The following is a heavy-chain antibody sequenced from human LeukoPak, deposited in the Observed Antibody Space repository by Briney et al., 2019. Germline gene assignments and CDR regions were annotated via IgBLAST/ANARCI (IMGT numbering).Heavy chain of an antibody. V-gene: IGHV4-39*01. CDR3: ARYLYHYDSSGYYFNWFDP. Sequence: PSETLSLTCTVSGGSISSSSYYWGWIRQPPGKGLEWIGSIYYSGSTYYNPSLKSRVTISVDTSKNQFSLKLSSVTAADTAVYYCARYLYHYDSSGYYFNWFDPWGQGTLVTVSS. J-gene: IGHJ5*02. CDR1: GGSISSSSYY. D-gene: IGHD3-22*01. CDR2: IYYSGST.